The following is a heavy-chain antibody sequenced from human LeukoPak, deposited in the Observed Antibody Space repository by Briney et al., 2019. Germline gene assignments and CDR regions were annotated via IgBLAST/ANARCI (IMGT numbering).Heavy chain of an antibody. Sequence: SETLSLTCTVSGGSIGSYYWSWIRQPPGKGLEWIGYIFYSGSTNYSPSLKSRVTISLYTSKNQFSLKLSSVTAADTAVYYCARTGSSYSSSSGWFDPWGQGTLVTVSS. CDR2: IFYSGST. V-gene: IGHV4-59*01. CDR1: GGSIGSYY. CDR3: ARTGSSYSSSSGWFDP. D-gene: IGHD6-6*01. J-gene: IGHJ5*02.